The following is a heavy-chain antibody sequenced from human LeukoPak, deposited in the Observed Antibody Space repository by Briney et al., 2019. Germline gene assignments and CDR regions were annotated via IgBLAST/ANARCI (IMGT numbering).Heavy chain of an antibody. CDR1: GYTFTSHG. V-gene: IGHV1-18*01. J-gene: IGHJ6*03. D-gene: IGHD3-10*01. CDR3: ARDSYYDLGRGIMDV. Sequence: GASVKVSCKASGYTFTSHGISWVRQAPGQGLEWMGWISAYNGNTKYAQNLQGRVTMTTDTSTSTAYMELRSLRPDDTAFYYCARDSYYDLGRGIMDVWGKGTTVTVSS. CDR2: ISAYNGNT.